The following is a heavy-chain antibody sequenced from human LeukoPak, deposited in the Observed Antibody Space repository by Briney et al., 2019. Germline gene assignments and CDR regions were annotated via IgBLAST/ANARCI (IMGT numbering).Heavy chain of an antibody. Sequence: SETLSLTCTVSGGSISSGSYYWSWIRQPAGKGLEWIGSIYYSGSTYYNPSLKSRVTISVDTSKNQFSLKLSSVTAADTAVYYCARDHGFSSSWYSGYWGQGTLVTVFS. CDR3: ARDHGFSSSWYSGY. D-gene: IGHD6-13*01. CDR1: GGSISSGSYY. CDR2: IYYSGST. V-gene: IGHV4-39*07. J-gene: IGHJ4*02.